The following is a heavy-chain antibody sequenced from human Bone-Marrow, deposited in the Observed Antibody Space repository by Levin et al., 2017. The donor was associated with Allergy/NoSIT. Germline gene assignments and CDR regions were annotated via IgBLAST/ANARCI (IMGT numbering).Heavy chain of an antibody. J-gene: IGHJ4*02. CDR3: ARDTFLGGSYVYDY. CDR1: GDSISSGDYY. V-gene: IGHV4-30-4*01. Sequence: SQTLSLTCTVSGDSISSGDYYWSWIRQPPGKDLEWIGYIYYSGSTYYNPSLKSRVTISVDTSKNQFFLKLSSVTAADTAVYYCARDTFLGGSYVYDYWGQGTLVTVSS. CDR2: IYYSGST. D-gene: IGHD1-26*01.